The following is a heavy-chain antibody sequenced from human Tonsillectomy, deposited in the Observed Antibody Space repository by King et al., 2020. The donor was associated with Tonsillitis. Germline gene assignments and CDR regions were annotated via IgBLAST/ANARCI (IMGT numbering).Heavy chain of an antibody. J-gene: IGHJ6*02. CDR3: AGDRFRGGGSGNGRAV. Sequence: VQLVESGGGVVQPGRSLRLSCAASGFTFSSYGMNWVRQAPGKGLEWVAVIWYDGSNKYYADSVKGRFTISRDNSKNTMYLQMNSLRAEDTAMYYCAGDRFRGGGSGNGRAVGGQGPRVTAS. CDR1: GFTFSSYG. V-gene: IGHV3-33*01. D-gene: IGHD1-14*01. CDR2: IWYDGSNK.